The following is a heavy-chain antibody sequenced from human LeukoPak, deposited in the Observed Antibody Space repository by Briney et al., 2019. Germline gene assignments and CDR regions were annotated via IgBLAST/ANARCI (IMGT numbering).Heavy chain of an antibody. J-gene: IGHJ4*02. D-gene: IGHD4-17*01. CDR1: GGSISSYY. CDR2: IYYSGST. CDR3: ARLDGAFDY. V-gene: IGHV4-59*08. Sequence: PSETLSLTCTVSGGSISSYYWSWIRQPPGKGLEWIGYIYYSGSTNYNPSLKSRVTISVDTSKNQFSLKLSSVTAADTAVYYCARLDGAFDYWGQGTLVTVSS.